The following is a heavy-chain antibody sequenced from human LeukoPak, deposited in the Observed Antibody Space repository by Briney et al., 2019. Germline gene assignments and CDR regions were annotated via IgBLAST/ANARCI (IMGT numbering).Heavy chain of an antibody. CDR1: GGSFSGYY. D-gene: IGHD6-13*01. Sequence: PSETLSLTCAVYGGSFSGYYWSWIRQPPGKGLEWIGEINHSGSTNYNPSLKSRVTISVDTSKNQFSLKLTSVTAADTAVYCASVGIKAAVPSDYWGQGTQVTVSS. CDR2: INHSGST. J-gene: IGHJ4*02. V-gene: IGHV4-34*03. CDR3: SVGIKAAVPSDY.